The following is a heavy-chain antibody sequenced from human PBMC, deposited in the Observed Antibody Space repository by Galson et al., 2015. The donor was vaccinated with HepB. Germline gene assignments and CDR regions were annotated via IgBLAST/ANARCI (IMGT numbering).Heavy chain of an antibody. CDR3: ARREWNSGPAF. V-gene: IGHV5-51*01. CDR1: GYSFTSYW. J-gene: IGHJ4*02. CDR2: IYTGDSDT. Sequence: QSGAEVKKPGESLKISCKGSGYSFTSYWIAWVRQMPGKGLEWMGIIYTGDSDTRYSPSFQGQVTISVDKSISTAYLQWSSLKASDTAIYYCARREWNSGPAFWGQGTLVTVSS. D-gene: IGHD5-12*01.